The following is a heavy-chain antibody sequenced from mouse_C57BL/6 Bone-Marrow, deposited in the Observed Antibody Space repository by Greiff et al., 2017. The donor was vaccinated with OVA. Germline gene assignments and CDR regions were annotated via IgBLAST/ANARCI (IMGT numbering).Heavy chain of an antibody. CDR1: GFTFSDYG. Sequence: VQLKESGGGLVKPGGSLKLSCAASGFTFSDYGMHWVRQAPEKGLEWVAYISSGSSTIYYADTVKGRFTISRDNAKNTLFLQMTSLRSEDTAMYYCARGKITTVPYYFDYWGQGTTLTVSS. J-gene: IGHJ2*01. CDR3: ARGKITTVPYYFDY. CDR2: ISSGSSTI. D-gene: IGHD1-1*01. V-gene: IGHV5-17*01.